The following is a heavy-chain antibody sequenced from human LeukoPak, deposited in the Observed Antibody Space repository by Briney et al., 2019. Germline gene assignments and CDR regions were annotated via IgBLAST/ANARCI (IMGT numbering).Heavy chain of an antibody. D-gene: IGHD4-17*01. CDR2: INHSGST. CDR1: GGSFSGYY. V-gene: IGHV4-34*01. CDR3: ARGWGTVTTFYY. Sequence: PETLSLTCAVYGGSFSGYYWSWIRPPPGKGLEWIGEINHSGSTNYNPSPKSRVTIPVATPKNQFSLKLSSVTAGDRAVYYCARGWGTVTTFYYGGQGTLVTVSS. J-gene: IGHJ4*02.